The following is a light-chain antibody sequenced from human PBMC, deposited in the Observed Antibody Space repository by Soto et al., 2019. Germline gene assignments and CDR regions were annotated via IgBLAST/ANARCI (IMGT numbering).Light chain of an antibody. CDR3: HHYGTSWT. J-gene: IGKJ1*01. Sequence: EIVLTQSPGTLSLSPGERATLSCRASQSVSSSFLAWYQQKPGQAPRLLISGASSRATGIPDRFSGSGSGTDFTLTSSRLEPDDFAVYYCHHYGTSWTFGQGTKVEI. CDR1: QSVSSSF. V-gene: IGKV3-20*01. CDR2: GAS.